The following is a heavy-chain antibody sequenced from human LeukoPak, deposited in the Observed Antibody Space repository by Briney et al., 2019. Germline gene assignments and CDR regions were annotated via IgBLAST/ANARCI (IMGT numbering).Heavy chain of an antibody. Sequence: GGSLRLSCAASGFTFSSYWMSWVRQAPGKGLEWVANIKKDGSEKYYVDSVKGRFTISRDNAKTSLYLQMNSLRAEDTAVYYCAKKGLRYFDWLLSTPDAFDIWGQGTMVTVSS. J-gene: IGHJ3*02. CDR2: IKKDGSEK. V-gene: IGHV3-7*01. D-gene: IGHD3-9*01. CDR1: GFTFSSYW. CDR3: AKKGLRYFDWLLSTPDAFDI.